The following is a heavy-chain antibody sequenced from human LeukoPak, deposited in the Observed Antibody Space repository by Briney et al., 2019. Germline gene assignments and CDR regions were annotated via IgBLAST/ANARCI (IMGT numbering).Heavy chain of an antibody. D-gene: IGHD5-18*01. CDR1: GFAFSDYS. V-gene: IGHV3-48*02. CDR3: ARVHRGYSYGRLDY. CDR2: ISSGDNSI. J-gene: IGHJ4*02. Sequence: KPGGSLRLSCAASGFAFSDYSMNWVRQAPGKGLEWVSYISSGDNSIHYADSVKGRFTISRDNAKNSLYLEMNRLRDEDTAVYYCARVHRGYSYGRLDYWSQGTLVTVSS.